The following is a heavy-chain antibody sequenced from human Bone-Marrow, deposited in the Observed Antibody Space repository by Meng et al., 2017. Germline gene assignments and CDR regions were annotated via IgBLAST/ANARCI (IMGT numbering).Heavy chain of an antibody. V-gene: IGHV3-7*01. J-gene: IGHJ4*02. CDR2: IRQDGSEK. D-gene: IGHD1-1*01. CDR1: GFTFSSYG. Sequence: GGSLKISCAASGFTFSSYGMSWVRQVPGKGLEWVANIRQDGSEKYYVDSVKGRFTISRDNAKNSLYLQMNSLRAEDTAVYYCASSWYYFDYWGQGTRVTVSS. CDR3: ASSWYYFDY.